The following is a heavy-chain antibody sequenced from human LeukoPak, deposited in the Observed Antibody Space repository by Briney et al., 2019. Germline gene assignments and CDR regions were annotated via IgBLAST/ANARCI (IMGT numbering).Heavy chain of an antibody. V-gene: IGHV1-46*01. D-gene: IGHD6-13*01. CDR1: GYTFTSYY. J-gene: IGHJ4*02. CDR2: INPSGGST. CDR3: ARDKGFRSSWYYFDY. Sequence: GASVKVSCEASGYTFTSYYMHWVRQAPGQGLEWMGIINPSGGSTSYAQKFQGRVTMTRDTSTSTVYMELSSLRSEDTAVYYCARDKGFRSSWYYFDYWGQGTLVTVSS.